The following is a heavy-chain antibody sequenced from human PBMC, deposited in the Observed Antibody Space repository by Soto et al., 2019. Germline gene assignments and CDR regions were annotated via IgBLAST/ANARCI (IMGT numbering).Heavy chain of an antibody. CDR2: INHSGST. CDR1: GGSFSGYY. D-gene: IGHD2-15*01. CDR3: ARGRSYCSGGSCYPRAFDI. J-gene: IGHJ3*02. Sequence: SETLSLTCAVYGGSFSGYYWSWIRQPPGKGLEWIGEINHSGSTNYNPSLKSRVTISVDTSKNQFSLKLSSVTAADTAVYYCARGRSYCSGGSCYPRAFDIWGQGTMVTVSS. V-gene: IGHV4-34*01.